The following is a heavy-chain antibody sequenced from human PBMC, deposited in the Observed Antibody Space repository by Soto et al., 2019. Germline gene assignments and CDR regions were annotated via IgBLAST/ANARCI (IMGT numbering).Heavy chain of an antibody. J-gene: IGHJ6*02. Sequence: ASVKVSCKVSGYTLTELSMHWVRQAPGKGLEWMGGFDPEDGETNYAQKFQGRVTMTKDTSISTAYMELSRLRSYDTAVYYCARDGERRDFWSGYYRPGGHYYYYYGMDVWGQGTTVTVSS. CDR3: ARDGERRDFWSGYYRPGGHYYYYYGMDV. CDR2: FDPEDGET. CDR1: GYTLTELS. D-gene: IGHD3-3*01. V-gene: IGHV1-24*01.